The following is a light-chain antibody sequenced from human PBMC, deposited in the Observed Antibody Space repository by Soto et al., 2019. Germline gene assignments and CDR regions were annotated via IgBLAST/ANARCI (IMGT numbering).Light chain of an antibody. CDR1: QSVDSNY. J-gene: IGKJ1*01. Sequence: EIVLTQSPGTLSLSPGEEATLSCRASQSVDSNYLAWYQQKPGQTPRLIIYGASGRADGIPHRFSGSGFGTDFTLTISRLEPEDFAVYYCQQYDASLWTFGQGTKVEIK. CDR3: QQYDASLWT. V-gene: IGKV3-20*01. CDR2: GAS.